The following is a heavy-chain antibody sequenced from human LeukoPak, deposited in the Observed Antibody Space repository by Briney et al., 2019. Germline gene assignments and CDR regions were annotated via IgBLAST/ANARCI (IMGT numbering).Heavy chain of an antibody. J-gene: IGHJ5*02. CDR2: ISRDSGNI. CDR1: GFTFNGYG. CDR3: AKVTATIFGLKGSNWFDP. D-gene: IGHD3/OR15-3a*01. V-gene: IGHV3-9*01. Sequence: GGSLRLSCAASGFTFNGYGMHWVRQAPGKGLEWVSGISRDSGNIGYADSVQGRFIISRDNAKNSLYLQMNSLRAEDTALYYCAKVTATIFGLKGSNWFDPWGQGTLVTVSS.